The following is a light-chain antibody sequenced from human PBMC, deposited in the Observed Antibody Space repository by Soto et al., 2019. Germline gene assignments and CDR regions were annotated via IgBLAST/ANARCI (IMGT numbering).Light chain of an antibody. V-gene: IGKV3-20*01. CDR2: RAS. J-gene: IGKJ2*01. CDR1: QSVSSSS. Sequence: DIVLTQSPGTLSLSPGERATLSCRASQSVSSSSLAWYQQKRGQAPRLLIYRASTRATGIPARFSGSGSGTEFTLTISSLQSEDFAIYYCQQSRTFAQGTKVDIK. CDR3: QQSRT.